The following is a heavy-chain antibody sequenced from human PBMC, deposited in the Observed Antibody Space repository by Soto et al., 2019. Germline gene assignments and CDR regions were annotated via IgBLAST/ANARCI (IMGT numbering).Heavy chain of an antibody. V-gene: IGHV3-33*08. CDR3: ARDPEQQLPPPYYYYGMDV. CDR2: IWYDGSNK. J-gene: IGHJ6*02. CDR1: GCKCGDYG. D-gene: IGHD6-13*01. Sequence: GVSHRVSSRAAGCKCGDYGRSWMRQEPGKGLEWVAVIWYDGSNKYYADSVKGRFTISRDNSKNTLYLQMNSLRAEDTAVYYCARDPEQQLPPPYYYYGMDVWGQGTTVTVSS.